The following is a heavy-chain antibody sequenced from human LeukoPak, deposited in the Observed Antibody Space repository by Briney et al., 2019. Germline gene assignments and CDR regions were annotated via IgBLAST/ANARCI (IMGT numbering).Heavy chain of an antibody. D-gene: IGHD3-9*01. J-gene: IGHJ4*02. CDR3: TTDRSPGFDWLLWSIGATDY. V-gene: IGHV3-15*01. CDR2: IKNKIDGGTT. Sequence: PGGSLRLSCAASGFTFSNAWMSWVRQAPGKGLEWVGRIKNKIDGGTTDYAAPVKGRFTISRDDSKNTLYLQMNSLKTEDTAVYYCTTDRSPGFDWLLWSIGATDYWGQGTLVTVSS. CDR1: GFTFSNAW.